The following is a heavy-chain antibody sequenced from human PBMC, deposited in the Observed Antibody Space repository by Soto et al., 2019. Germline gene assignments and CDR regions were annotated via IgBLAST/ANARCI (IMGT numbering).Heavy chain of an antibody. Sequence: VQLVESGGTLVQPGGSLRLSCAASGFTFSSYGMHWVRQAPGKGLEWVAVISYDGSNKYYADSVKGRFTISRDNSKNTLYLQMNSLRAEDTAVYYCAKDLPSGATTLGYWGQGTLVTVSS. D-gene: IGHD1-26*01. CDR2: ISYDGSNK. V-gene: IGHV3-30*18. CDR1: GFTFSSYG. CDR3: AKDLPSGATTLGY. J-gene: IGHJ4*02.